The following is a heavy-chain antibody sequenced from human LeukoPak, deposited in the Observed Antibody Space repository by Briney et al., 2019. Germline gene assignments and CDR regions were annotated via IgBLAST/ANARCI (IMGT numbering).Heavy chain of an antibody. D-gene: IGHD6-13*01. CDR1: GFTFSSYG. Sequence: GGSLRLSCAASGFTFSSYGMHWVRQAPGKGLEWVAVIWYDGSNKYYADSVKGRFTISRDNSKNTLYLQMNSLRAEDTAVYYCARSSRTSWYSDYWGQGTLVTVSS. CDR3: ARSSRTSWYSDY. J-gene: IGHJ4*02. V-gene: IGHV3-33*01. CDR2: IWYDGSNK.